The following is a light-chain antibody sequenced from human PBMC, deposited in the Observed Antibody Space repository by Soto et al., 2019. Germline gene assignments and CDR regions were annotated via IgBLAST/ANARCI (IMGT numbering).Light chain of an antibody. CDR2: TTS. J-gene: IGKJ1*01. Sequence: DIQMTQSPSTLSASVGDRVTITCRASQSISPWLALYQQRPGKAPKVLMYTTSTLKAGVPSRFSGSGYGTEFNLTISSLQPDDFAAYYCQQYKTYSRTFGQGTKVEI. CDR3: QQYKTYSRT. CDR1: QSISPW. V-gene: IGKV1-5*03.